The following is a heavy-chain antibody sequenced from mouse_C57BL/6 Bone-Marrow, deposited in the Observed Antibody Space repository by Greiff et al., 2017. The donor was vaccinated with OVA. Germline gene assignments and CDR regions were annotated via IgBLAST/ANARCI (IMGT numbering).Heavy chain of an antibody. Sequence: QVQLQQPGAELVKPGASVKMSCKASGYTFTSYWITWVTQRPGQGLEWIGDIYPGSGSTNYNEKFKSKATLTVDTSSSTAYMQLSSLTSEDAAVYYCARGGSMTTVEGSWFAYWGQGTLVTVSA. CDR2: IYPGSGST. CDR3: ARGGSMTTVEGSWFAY. V-gene: IGHV1-55*01. J-gene: IGHJ3*01. D-gene: IGHD1-1*01. CDR1: GYTFTSYW.